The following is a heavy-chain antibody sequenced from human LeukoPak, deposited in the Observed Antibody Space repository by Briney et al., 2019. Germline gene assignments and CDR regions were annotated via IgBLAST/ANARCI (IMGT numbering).Heavy chain of an antibody. CDR2: ISSDRLNI. J-gene: IGHJ4*02. CDR1: GFTFTSYA. Sequence: SGRSLRLSCAASGFTFTSYAMHWVRQAPSKRLEWVAIISSDRLNIYYADSVKGRFTISRDNSMNTLYLQMNSLRAEDTAVYFCARDPDSSGWYRFDYWGQGTLVTVSS. CDR3: ARDPDSSGWYRFDY. V-gene: IGHV3-30*01. D-gene: IGHD6-19*01.